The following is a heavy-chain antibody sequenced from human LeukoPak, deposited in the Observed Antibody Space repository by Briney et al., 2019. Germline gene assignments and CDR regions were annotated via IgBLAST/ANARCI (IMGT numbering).Heavy chain of an antibody. Sequence: SETLSLTCAVYGGSFGGYYWSWIRQSPGKGLEWIGEINHSGSTNYNPSLKSRVTISVDTSKNQFSLKLSSVTAADTAVYYCARVSRANAFDIWGQGTMVTVSS. J-gene: IGHJ3*02. V-gene: IGHV4-34*01. CDR3: ARVSRANAFDI. CDR2: INHSGST. CDR1: GGSFGGYY.